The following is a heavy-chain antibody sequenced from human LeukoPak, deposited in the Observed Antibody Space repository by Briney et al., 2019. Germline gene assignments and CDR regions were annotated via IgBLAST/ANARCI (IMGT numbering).Heavy chain of an antibody. D-gene: IGHD3-22*01. V-gene: IGHV1-69*04. Sequence: SVTVSCKASGGTFSIYAISWVRQAPGQGLEWMGRIIPILGIANYAQKFQGRVTITADKSTSTAYMELSSLRSEDTAVYYCARENYYDSSGNNWGQGTLVTVSS. CDR2: IIPILGIA. CDR1: GGTFSIYA. CDR3: ARENYYDSSGNN. J-gene: IGHJ4*02.